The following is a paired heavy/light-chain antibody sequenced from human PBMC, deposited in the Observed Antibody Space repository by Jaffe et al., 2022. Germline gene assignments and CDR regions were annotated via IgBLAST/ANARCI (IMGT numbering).Light chain of an antibody. J-gene: IGLJ3*02. Sequence: QSVLTQPPSVSGAPGQRVTISCTGSSSNIGAGYDVQWYQQLPGTAPKLLIYANSNRPSGVPDRFSGSKSGTSASLAITGLQADDEADYYCQSYDTGLSGSSWVFGGGTKLTVL. CDR3: QSYDTGLSGSSWV. V-gene: IGLV1-40*01. CDR2: ANS. CDR1: SSNIGAGYD.
Heavy chain of an antibody. CDR1: GFTFNKYW. J-gene: IGHJ6*03. D-gene: IGHD3-10*01. CDR2: IEQDGSEK. V-gene: IGHV3-7*05. Sequence: EVQLVESGGGLVQPGGSLRLSCAASGFTFNKYWMSWVRQAPGKGLEWVANIEQDGSEKYNLDSVKGRFTISRDNAKNSLYLQMNSLRAEDTAVYYCARDGAQTTMVRGELTYYYYYYMDVWGKGTTVTVSS. CDR3: ARDGAQTTMVRGELTYYYYYYMDV.